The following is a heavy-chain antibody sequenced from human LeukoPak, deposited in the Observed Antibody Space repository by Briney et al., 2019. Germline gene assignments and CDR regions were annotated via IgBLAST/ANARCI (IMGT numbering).Heavy chain of an antibody. D-gene: IGHD3-22*01. J-gene: IGHJ4*02. V-gene: IGHV4-59*01. CDR3: ASTHSDTYYYDSSGYYYFDY. CDR1: GGSISSYY. CDR2: IYYSGST. Sequence: SETLSLTCTASGGSISSYYWSWIRQPPGKGLEWIGYIYYSGSTNYNPSLKSRVTISVDTSKNQFSLKLSSVTAADTAVYYCASTHSDTYYYDSSGYYYFDYWGQGTLVTVSS.